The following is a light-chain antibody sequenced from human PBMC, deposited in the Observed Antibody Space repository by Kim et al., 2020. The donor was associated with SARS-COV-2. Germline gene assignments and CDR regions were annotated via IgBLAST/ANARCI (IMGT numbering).Light chain of an antibody. V-gene: IGKV1-27*01. CDR2: AAS. Sequence: ASVGDRVTITCRARQGISSHLAWYQQKPGKVPKLLIYAASTLHSGVPSRFSGSGSGTDFTLTISSLQPEDVATYYCQKYDNAPWTFGQGTKVDIK. CDR1: QGISSH. CDR3: QKYDNAPWT. J-gene: IGKJ1*01.